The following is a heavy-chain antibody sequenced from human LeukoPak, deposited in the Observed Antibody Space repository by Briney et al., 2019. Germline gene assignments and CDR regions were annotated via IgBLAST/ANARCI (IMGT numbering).Heavy chain of an antibody. J-gene: IGHJ4*02. Sequence: SETLSLTCTGSGGSISSYYWSWLRQPPGKGLEGLGYIYYSGSTNYNPSLKSRVTISVDTSKNQCSLKLSSVTAADTAVYYCARAVRTYYYDSSGYYGFDYWGQGTLVTVSS. CDR3: ARAVRTYYYDSSGYYGFDY. CDR2: IYYSGST. CDR1: GGSISSYY. D-gene: IGHD3-22*01. V-gene: IGHV4-59*01.